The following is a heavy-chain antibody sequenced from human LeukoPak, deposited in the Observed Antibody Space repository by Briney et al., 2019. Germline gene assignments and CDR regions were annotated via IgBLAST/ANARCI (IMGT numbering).Heavy chain of an antibody. D-gene: IGHD1-26*01. V-gene: IGHV1-18*01. J-gene: IGHJ4*02. Sequence: GASVKVSCKATSRISWVRQAPGQGLEWMGWIGTYGGDTYYAQKFQGRITVTTDTSTSTVYMELSSLRSEDTAVYYCAREGKGATCDYWGQGTLVTVSS. CDR1: TSR. CDR2: IGTYGGDT. CDR3: AREGKGATCDY.